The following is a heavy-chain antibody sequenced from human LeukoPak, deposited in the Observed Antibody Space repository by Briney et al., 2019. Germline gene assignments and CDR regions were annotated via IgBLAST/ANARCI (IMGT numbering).Heavy chain of an antibody. V-gene: IGHV3-33*01. CDR2: IWYVGSNK. CDR1: GFTFSSYG. J-gene: IGHJ4*02. CDR3: ARDSVGDIVVVPAAIDIDY. D-gene: IGHD2-2*02. Sequence: GGSLRLSCAASGFTFSSYGMHWVRQAPGKGLEWVAVIWYVGSNKYYADSVKGRFTISRDNSKNTLYLQMNSLRAEDTAEYYCARDSVGDIVVVPAAIDIDYWGQGTLVTVSS.